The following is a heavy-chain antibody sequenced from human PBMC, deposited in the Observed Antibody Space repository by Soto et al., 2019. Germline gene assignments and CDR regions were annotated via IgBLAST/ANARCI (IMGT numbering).Heavy chain of an antibody. V-gene: IGHV4-31*03. CDR2: IYYSGST. CDR1: GGSISSGGYH. CDR3: ASVGAGYYGMDV. J-gene: IGHJ6*02. D-gene: IGHD3-16*01. Sequence: QVQLQESGPGLVKPSQTLSLTCTVSGGSISSGGYHWSWIRQHPGKGLEWIGYIYYSGSTYYNPSRESRVSISVDTSKKQLSLKLSSVTAADTAVYYCASVGAGYYGMDVWGQGTTVTVSS.